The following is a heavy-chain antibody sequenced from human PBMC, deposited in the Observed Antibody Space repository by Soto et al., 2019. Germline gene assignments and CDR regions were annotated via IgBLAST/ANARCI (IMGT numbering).Heavy chain of an antibody. CDR1: GDAISRSYW. CDR3: TIKFGQLLADAFDI. J-gene: IGHJ3*02. D-gene: IGHD3-10*01. V-gene: IGHV4-4*02. CDR2: IYHSVST. Sequence: QVQPQESGPGLVTPSGTLSLTCAVSGDAISRSYWWSWVRQLPGKGLKWIGEIYHSVSTIYNPSLQRRVTLSVDKSMNEFFLKMSSVTDADRAVYYCTIKFGQLLADAFDILGQGTMVTVSS.